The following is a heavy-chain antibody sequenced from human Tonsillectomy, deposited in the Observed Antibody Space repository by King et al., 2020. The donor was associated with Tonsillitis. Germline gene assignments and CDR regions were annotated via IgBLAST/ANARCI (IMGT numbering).Heavy chain of an antibody. J-gene: IGHJ4*01. Sequence: LVESGGGLVQPGGSLRLSCAASGSTFSTYAMSWVRPAPGKGLEWVSAISGSGGSTYYADSVKGRFTISRDKSKNTLYLQMNSLRAEDTAVYYCAKDTTSGSTSYYFDYWGHGTLVTVSS. CDR1: GSTFSTYA. CDR2: ISGSGGST. D-gene: IGHD2-2*01. V-gene: IGHV3-23*04. CDR3: AKDTTSGSTSYYFDY.